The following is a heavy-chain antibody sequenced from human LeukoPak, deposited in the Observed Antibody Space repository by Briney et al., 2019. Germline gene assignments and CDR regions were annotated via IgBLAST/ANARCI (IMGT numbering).Heavy chain of an antibody. CDR2: IKQDGSEK. CDR3: ARDGGSSWYYYYYGMDV. CDR1: GFTFSSYA. D-gene: IGHD6-13*01. J-gene: IGHJ6*02. V-gene: IGHV3-7*01. Sequence: PGASLRLSCAASGFTFSSYAMSWVRQAPGKGLEWVANIKQDGSEKYYVDSVKGRFTISRDNAKNSLYLQMNSLRAEDTAVYYCARDGGSSWYYYYYGMDVWGQGTTVTVSS.